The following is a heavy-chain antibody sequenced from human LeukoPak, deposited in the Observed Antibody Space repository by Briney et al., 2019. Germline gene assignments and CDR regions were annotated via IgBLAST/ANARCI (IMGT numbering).Heavy chain of an antibody. CDR2: INDSGST. J-gene: IGHJ6*03. V-gene: IGHV4-34*01. CDR3: ARVKDPGGYYYYYYMDV. CDR1: GGSFSGYY. Sequence: SETLSLTCAVYGGSFSGYYWSWIRQPPGKGLEWIGEINDSGSTKYNPSLKSRVTISIDTSKNQFSLKVTSVTAADTAVYYCARVKDPGGYYYYYYMDVWGKGTTVAVSS. D-gene: IGHD3-16*01.